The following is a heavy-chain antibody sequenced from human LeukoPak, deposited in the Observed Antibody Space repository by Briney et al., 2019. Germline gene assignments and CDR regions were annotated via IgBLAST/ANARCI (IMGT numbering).Heavy chain of an antibody. J-gene: IGHJ4*02. D-gene: IGHD5-18*01. Sequence: GESLKISCKGSGYSFTSYWISWVRQMPGKGLEWMGRIDPSDSYTNYSPSFQGQVTISADKSISTAYLQWSSLKASDTAMYYCARTSRGYSYGRNFDYWGQGTLVTVSS. CDR3: ARTSRGYSYGRNFDY. V-gene: IGHV5-10-1*04. CDR2: IDPSDSYT. CDR1: GYSFTSYW.